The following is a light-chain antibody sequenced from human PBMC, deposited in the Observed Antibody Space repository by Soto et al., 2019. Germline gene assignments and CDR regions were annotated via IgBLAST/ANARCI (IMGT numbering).Light chain of an antibody. CDR3: QQYGSSPRT. J-gene: IGKJ1*01. CDR2: GAS. V-gene: IGKV3-20*01. Sequence: EIVLTQSPGTLSLSPGERATLSCRASQSINSNYLAWYQQNPGQAPRLLIYGASSRATGIPDRFSGSGSGTDFTLTISRLEPEDFAVYYCQQYGSSPRTFGQGTKMEIK. CDR1: QSINSNY.